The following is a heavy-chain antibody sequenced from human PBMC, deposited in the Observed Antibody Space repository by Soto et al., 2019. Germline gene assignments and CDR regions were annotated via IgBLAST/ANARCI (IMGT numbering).Heavy chain of an antibody. V-gene: IGHV4-34*01. D-gene: IGHD6-6*01. CDR2: INHSGST. J-gene: IGHJ4*02. Sequence: SETLSLTCAVYGGSFSGYYWSWIRQPPGKGLEWIGEINHSGSTNYNPSLKSRVTISVDTSKNQFSLRLSSVTAADTAVYYCASSAGGSDATELYSSSINGVWGQGTLVTVSS. CDR3: ASSAGGSDATELYSSSINGV. CDR1: GGSFSGYY.